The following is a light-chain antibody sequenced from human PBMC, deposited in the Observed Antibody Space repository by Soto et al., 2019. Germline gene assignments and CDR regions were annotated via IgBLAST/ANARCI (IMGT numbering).Light chain of an antibody. V-gene: IGKV3-11*01. J-gene: IGKJ1*01. CDR2: DAS. Sequence: EVVMTQSPATLSVSPGERATLSCRASESVSRNLAWYQQKPGQAPRLLIYDASNRATGIAARFSGGGSGTDFTLTISSPEPEDFAVYYCQQRSQWPWTFGQGTKVDIK. CDR3: QQRSQWPWT. CDR1: ESVSRN.